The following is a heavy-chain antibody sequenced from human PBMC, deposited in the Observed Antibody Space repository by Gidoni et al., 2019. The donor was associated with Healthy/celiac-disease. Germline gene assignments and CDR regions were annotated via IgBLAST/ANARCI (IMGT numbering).Heavy chain of an antibody. CDR1: GFPFSSYS. D-gene: IGHD3-16*01. CDR2: ISSSSYI. Sequence: EVQLVESGGGLVKPGGSLRLSCAASGFPFSSYSMNWVRQAPGKGLEWVSSISSSSYIYYADSVKGRFTISRDNAKNSLYLQMNSLRAEDTAVYYCARLGGKGSDYYYGMDVWGQGTTVTVSS. CDR3: ARLGGKGSDYYYGMDV. V-gene: IGHV3-21*06. J-gene: IGHJ6*02.